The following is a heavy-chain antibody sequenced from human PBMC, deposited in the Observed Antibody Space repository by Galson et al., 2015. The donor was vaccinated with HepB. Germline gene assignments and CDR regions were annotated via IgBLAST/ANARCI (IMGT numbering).Heavy chain of an antibody. V-gene: IGHV4-34*01. D-gene: IGHD2-21*02. CDR2: INHSGST. Sequence: ETLSLTCAVYGGSFSGYYWSWIRQPPGKGLEWIGEINHSGSTNYNPSLKSRVTISVDTSKNQFSLKLSSVTAADTAVYYCASDFNRHDAFDIWGQGTMVTVSS. CDR1: GGSFSGYY. J-gene: IGHJ3*02. CDR3: ASDFNRHDAFDI.